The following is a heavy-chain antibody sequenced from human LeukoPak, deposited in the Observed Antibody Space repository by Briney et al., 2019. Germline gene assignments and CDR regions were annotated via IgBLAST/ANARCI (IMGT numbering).Heavy chain of an antibody. D-gene: IGHD3-3*01. CDR1: GASISNYY. CDR2: IYYSGST. V-gene: IGHV4-59*01. J-gene: IGHJ4*02. CDR3: ARGDDFWSGYFDY. Sequence: SETLSLTCTVSGASISNYYWSWIRQPPGKGLEWIGYIYYSGSTNYNPSLKSRVTISVDTSKNQFSLKLSSVTAADTAVYYRARGDDFWSGYFDYWGQGTLVTVSS.